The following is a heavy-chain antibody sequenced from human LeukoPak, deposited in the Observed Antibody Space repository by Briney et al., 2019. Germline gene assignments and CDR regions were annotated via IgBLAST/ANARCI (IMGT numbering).Heavy chain of an antibody. D-gene: IGHD2-21*02. CDR1: GFTVSRYY. CDR3: ARGDSVVTAAY. V-gene: IGHV3-53*01. Sequence: GSLRLSSAASGFTVSRYYISWVRPAPGKGVEWVSVIYSGRSTYYAHSVKGRFTISRDNSKNTLYLQMNSLRAEDTAVYYCARGDSVVTAAYWGQGTLVTVSS. CDR2: IYSGRST. J-gene: IGHJ4*02.